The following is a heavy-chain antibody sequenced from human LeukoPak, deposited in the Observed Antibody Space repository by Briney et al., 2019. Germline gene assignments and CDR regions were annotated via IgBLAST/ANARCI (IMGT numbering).Heavy chain of an antibody. CDR3: ARGWYNWNSDYFDY. Sequence: SETLSLTCTVSGGSISSSDYYWSWIRQPPGKGLEWIGEINHSGSTNYNPSLKSRVTISVDTSKNQFSLKLSSVTAADTAVYYCARGWYNWNSDYFDYWGQGTLVTVSS. CDR2: INHSGST. D-gene: IGHD1-7*01. V-gene: IGHV4-39*07. J-gene: IGHJ4*02. CDR1: GGSISSSDYY.